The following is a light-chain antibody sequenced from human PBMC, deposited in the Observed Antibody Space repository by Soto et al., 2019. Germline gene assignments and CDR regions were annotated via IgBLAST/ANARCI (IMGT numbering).Light chain of an antibody. CDR1: QSVSSF. J-gene: IGKJ5*01. CDR2: EAS. V-gene: IGKV3-11*01. CDR3: QQRNTWPPIT. Sequence: VLTQSPATLSLSPGERATLSCRASQSVSSFFAWYQQKPGQAPRLVIYEASNRATGIPARFSGSASGTDFTLTISSLEPEDFAVYYCQQRNTWPPITFGQGTRLEIK.